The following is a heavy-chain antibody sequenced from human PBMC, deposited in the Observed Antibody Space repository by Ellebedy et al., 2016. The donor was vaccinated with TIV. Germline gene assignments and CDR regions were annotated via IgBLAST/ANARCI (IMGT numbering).Heavy chain of an antibody. D-gene: IGHD6-19*01. Sequence: ASVKVSXXASGYTFTTYYMHWVRQAPGQGLEWMGWINPNSGGTNYTQKFQGWVTMTRDTSISTAYMELSRLRSDDTAVYYCARPLTPGIAVAGLDYWGQGTLVTVSS. CDR2: INPNSGGT. J-gene: IGHJ4*02. V-gene: IGHV1-2*04. CDR3: ARPLTPGIAVAGLDY. CDR1: GYTFTTYY.